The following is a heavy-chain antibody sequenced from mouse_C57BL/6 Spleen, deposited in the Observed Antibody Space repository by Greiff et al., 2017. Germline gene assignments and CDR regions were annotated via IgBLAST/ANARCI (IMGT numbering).Heavy chain of an antibody. CDR3: ARPDYYGSSYFDY. CDR1: GFTFSDYG. D-gene: IGHD1-1*01. Sequence: EVNVVESGGGLVKPGGSLKLSCAASGFTFSDYGMHWVRQAPEKGLEWVAYISSGSSTIYYADTVKGRFTISRDNAKNTLFLQMTSLRSEDTAMYYCARPDYYGSSYFDYWGQGTTLTVSS. J-gene: IGHJ2*01. V-gene: IGHV5-17*01. CDR2: ISSGSSTI.